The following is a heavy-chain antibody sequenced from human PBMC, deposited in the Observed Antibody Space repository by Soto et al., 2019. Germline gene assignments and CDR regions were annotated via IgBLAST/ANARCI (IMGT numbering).Heavy chain of an antibody. D-gene: IGHD3-10*01. J-gene: IGHJ6*02. CDR1: GYTSTSYA. CDR3: ARTFMKGRDYYYYGMDV. Sequence: GASVKVSCKASGYTSTSYAMHWVRQAPGQRLEWMGWINAGNGNTKYSQKFQGRVTITRDTSASTAYMELSSLRSEDTAVYYCARTFMKGRDYYYYGMDVWGQGTTVTVSS. CDR2: INAGNGNT. V-gene: IGHV1-3*01.